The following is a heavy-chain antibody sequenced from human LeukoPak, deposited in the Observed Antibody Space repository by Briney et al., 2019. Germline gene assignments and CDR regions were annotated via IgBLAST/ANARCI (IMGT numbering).Heavy chain of an antibody. Sequence: SETLSLTCTVSGGSISSSSSYWGWIRQPPGKGPEWIGSIHYSGSTYYNPSLKSRITISGDTSKNQFSLKLSSVTAADTAMYYCARLRRYSGSYLDFWGQGTLVTVSS. CDR3: ARLRRYSGSYLDF. CDR2: IHYSGST. D-gene: IGHD1-26*01. CDR1: GGSISSSSSY. J-gene: IGHJ4*02. V-gene: IGHV4-39*01.